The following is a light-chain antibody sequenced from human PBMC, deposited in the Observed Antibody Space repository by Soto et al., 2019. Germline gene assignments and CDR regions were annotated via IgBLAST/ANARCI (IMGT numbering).Light chain of an antibody. CDR1: SSDVGGYNY. CDR2: DVS. CDR3: SSYTSSITVV. J-gene: IGLJ2*01. Sequence: QSALTRPASVSGSPGQSITISCTGTSSDVGGYNYVSWYQQHPGKAPKLMIYDVSNRPSGVSNRFSGSKSGNTASLTISGLQAEDEADYYCSSYTSSITVVFGGGTKLTVL. V-gene: IGLV2-14*01.